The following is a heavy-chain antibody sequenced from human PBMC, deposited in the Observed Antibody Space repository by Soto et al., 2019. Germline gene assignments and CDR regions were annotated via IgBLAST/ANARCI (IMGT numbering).Heavy chain of an antibody. Sequence: EVQLVESGGGLVKPGGSLRLSCAASGFTFSSYSMNWVRQAPGKGLEWVSSISSSSSYIYYADSVKGRFTIYRDNAKNSLYLQMNRLRAEDTAVYYCASLSGYCSSTSCYSYYWGQGTLVTVSS. V-gene: IGHV3-21*01. D-gene: IGHD2-2*01. CDR1: GFTFSSYS. CDR3: ASLSGYCSSTSCYSYY. CDR2: ISSSSSYI. J-gene: IGHJ4*02.